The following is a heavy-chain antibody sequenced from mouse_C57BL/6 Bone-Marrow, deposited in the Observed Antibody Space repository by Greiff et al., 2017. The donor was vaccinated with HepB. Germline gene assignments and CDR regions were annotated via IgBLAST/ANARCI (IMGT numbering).Heavy chain of an antibody. CDR1: GFTFSDYY. CDR3: ARPNYYGSSYYFDY. CDR2: ISNGGGST. J-gene: IGHJ2*01. V-gene: IGHV5-12*01. D-gene: IGHD1-1*01. Sequence: EVKLMESGGGLVQPGGSLKLSCAASGFTFSDYYMYWVRQTPEKRLEWVAYISNGGGSTYYPDTVKGRFTISRDNAKNTLYLQMSRLKSEDTAMYYCARPNYYGSSYYFDYWGQGTTLTVSS.